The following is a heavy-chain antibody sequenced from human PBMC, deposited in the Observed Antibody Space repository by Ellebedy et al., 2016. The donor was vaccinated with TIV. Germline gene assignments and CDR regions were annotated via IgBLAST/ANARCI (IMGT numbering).Heavy chain of an antibody. CDR1: GFTFSSYS. Sequence: GESLKISCAASGFTFSSYSMNWVRQAPGKGLEWVSCISSSGTYIYYADSLKGRVTISRDSAKNSLYLQMNSLRAEDTAVYYCARGSGDLPFDYWGQGTLVTVSS. J-gene: IGHJ4*02. D-gene: IGHD4-17*01. CDR2: ISSSGTYI. CDR3: ARGSGDLPFDY. V-gene: IGHV3-21*01.